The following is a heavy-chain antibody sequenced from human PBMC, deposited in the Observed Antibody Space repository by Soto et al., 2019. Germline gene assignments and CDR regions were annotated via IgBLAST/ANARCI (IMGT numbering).Heavy chain of an antibody. V-gene: IGHV4-34*01. CDR1: GGSFSGYY. D-gene: IGHD1-20*01. Sequence: QVQLQQWGAGLLKPSETLSLTCAVYGGSFSGYYWTWIRQPPGKGLEWIGEINHSGSTNYKPSLTSRVTRSVDTSKNQLSLKMSSVTAADTAVYYCARGRTLITGTSFDYWGQGTLVTVSS. CDR3: ARGRTLITGTSFDY. J-gene: IGHJ4*02. CDR2: INHSGST.